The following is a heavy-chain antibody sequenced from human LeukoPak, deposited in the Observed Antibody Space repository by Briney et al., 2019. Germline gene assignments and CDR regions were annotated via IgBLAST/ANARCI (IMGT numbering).Heavy chain of an antibody. D-gene: IGHD4-23*01. Sequence: SETLSLTCTVSGGSISSRSYYWGWIRQPPGKGLEWIGSIYYSGSTYYNPSLKSRVTISVDTSKNQFSLKLSSVTAADTAVYYCARHPFIYGGNSNFDYWGQGTLVTVSS. CDR3: ARHPFIYGGNSNFDY. CDR1: GGSISSRSYY. V-gene: IGHV4-39*01. CDR2: IYYSGST. J-gene: IGHJ4*02.